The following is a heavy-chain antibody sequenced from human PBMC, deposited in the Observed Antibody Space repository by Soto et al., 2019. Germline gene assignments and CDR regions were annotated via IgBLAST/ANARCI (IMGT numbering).Heavy chain of an antibody. D-gene: IGHD3-3*01. J-gene: IGHJ4*02. V-gene: IGHV4-34*01. CDR3: AIHYDFWSSGSWVDYFDY. CDR2: INHSGST. Sequence: QVQLQQWGAGLLKPSETLSLTCAVYGGSFSGYYWSWIRQPPGKGLEWIGEINHSGSTNYNPSLKSRVTISVDTSKNQFSLKLSSVTAADTAVYYCAIHYDFWSSGSWVDYFDYWGQGTLVTVSS. CDR1: GGSFSGYY.